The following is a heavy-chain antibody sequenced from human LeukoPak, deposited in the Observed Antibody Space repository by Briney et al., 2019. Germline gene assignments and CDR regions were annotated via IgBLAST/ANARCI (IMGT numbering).Heavy chain of an antibody. CDR3: ARVIYSGWEGELSD. D-gene: IGHD6-19*01. Sequence: TGGSLRLSCAAYGFTFSSYWMHWVRQAPGKGLVWVSRINSDGSTTSYADSVMGRFTISRDNAKNTLYLQMNSLRAEDTAVYYCARVIYSGWEGELSDWGQGTLVTVSS. CDR2: INSDGSTT. CDR1: GFTFSSYW. J-gene: IGHJ4*02. V-gene: IGHV3-74*01.